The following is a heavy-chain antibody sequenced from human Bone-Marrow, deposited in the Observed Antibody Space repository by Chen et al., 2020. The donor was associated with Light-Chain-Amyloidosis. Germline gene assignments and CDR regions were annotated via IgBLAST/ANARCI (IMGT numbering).Heavy chain of an antibody. J-gene: IGHJ3*02. CDR3: AKVISYDDILPGYPADAFDI. V-gene: IGHV3-23*04. Sequence: EVQLVESGGGLVQPGRSLRLSCAASGFTFDDYVMHWVRQAPGKGLEWVSTISGSGGSRYYGDAVKGRLTISRDNSKNALFLQMNSLRAEDTAVYYCAKVISYDDILPGYPADAFDIWGQGTMVTVSS. D-gene: IGHD3-9*01. CDR1: GFTFDDYV. CDR2: ISGSGGSR.